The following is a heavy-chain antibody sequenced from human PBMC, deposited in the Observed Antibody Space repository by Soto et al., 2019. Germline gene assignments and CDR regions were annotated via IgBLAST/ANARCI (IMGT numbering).Heavy chain of an antibody. V-gene: IGHV4-34*04. D-gene: IGHD2-21*01. J-gene: IGHJ5*01. CDR2: SNHRGTT. CDR1: GEPLSGYY. Sequence: QVQLQQWGTGLLKPSETLSLHCAVYGEPLSGYYWSWIRQTTAMGLEWSGESNHRGTTNHDTSLKRRPIIASDTSKTQDSMRLNYVTAADTAVYYCARGYPRSILSTSLTTSYWFDSWGQGTLVTVSS. CDR3: ARGYPRSILSTSLTTSYWFDS.